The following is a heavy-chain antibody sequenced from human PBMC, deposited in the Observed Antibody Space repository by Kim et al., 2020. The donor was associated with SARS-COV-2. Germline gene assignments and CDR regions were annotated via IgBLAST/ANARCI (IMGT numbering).Heavy chain of an antibody. D-gene: IGHD2-2*01. Sequence: YAQKLQGRVTMTTDTSTSTAYMELRSLRSDDTAVYYCARDLLVSTRLFDPWGQGTLVTVSS. CDR3: ARDLLVSTRLFDP. V-gene: IGHV1-18*01. J-gene: IGHJ5*02.